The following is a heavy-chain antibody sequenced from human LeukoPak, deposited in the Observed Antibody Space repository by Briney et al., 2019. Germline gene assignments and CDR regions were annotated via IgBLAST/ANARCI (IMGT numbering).Heavy chain of an antibody. CDR3: EREAGGLHLDY. CDR2: GYYTGST. V-gene: IGHV4-39*02. Sequence: KPSETLSPTCTVSGVSISHRRYNWIWIPQPPGEGAEGMWSGYYTGSTYYNPSLKSRVTIPVDTSKNQFSLKMSSVTAADTAVYYCEREAGGLHLDYWGQGTLVTVSS. J-gene: IGHJ4*02. D-gene: IGHD2-15*01. CDR1: GVSISHRRYN.